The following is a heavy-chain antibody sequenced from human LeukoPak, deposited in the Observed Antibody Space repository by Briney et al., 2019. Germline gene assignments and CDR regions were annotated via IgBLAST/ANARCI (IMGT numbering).Heavy chain of an antibody. J-gene: IGHJ4*02. D-gene: IGHD3-22*01. CDR1: GFTFSSYE. CDR3: ARDRLYYYDSSGYYLDYFDY. Sequence: GGSLRLSCAASGFTFSSYEMNWVRQAPGKGLEWVSYISSSGSTIYYADSVKGRFTISRDNAKNSLYLQMNSLRAEDTAVYYCARDRLYYYDSSGYYLDYFDYWGQGTLVTVSS. CDR2: ISSSGSTI. V-gene: IGHV3-48*03.